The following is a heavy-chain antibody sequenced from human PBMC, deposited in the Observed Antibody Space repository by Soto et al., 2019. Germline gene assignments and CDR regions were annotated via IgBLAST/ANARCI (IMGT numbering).Heavy chain of an antibody. D-gene: IGHD5-18*01. V-gene: IGHV3-15*01. CDR2: IRSRADGETT. J-gene: IGHJ4*02. Sequence: EVQLVESGGGLVEPGGSLRLSCAASGFTFNNAWMSWVRQAPGKGLEWVGRIRSRADGETTYYAVPVKGRFTISRDDSKNTLSLQMNSLKTEDTAVYYCTTGTAVAKYYFDFWGQGTLVTVSS. CDR3: TTGTAVAKYYFDF. CDR1: GFTFNNAW.